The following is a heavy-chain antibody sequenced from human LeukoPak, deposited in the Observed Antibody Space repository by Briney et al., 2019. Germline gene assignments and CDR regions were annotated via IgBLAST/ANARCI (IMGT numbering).Heavy chain of an antibody. CDR1: GSSITGPNW. D-gene: IGHD1-26*01. Sequence: SETLSLTCTVSGSSITGPNWWGWIRQPPGKGLEWIGSIYYSGSTYYDPSLKSRVTISVDTSKNRFSLKVNSVTAADTAVYYCARDYTMSGSFFAWGQGTLVTVSS. CDR2: IYYSGST. V-gene: IGHV4-38-2*02. J-gene: IGHJ4*02. CDR3: ARDYTMSGSFFA.